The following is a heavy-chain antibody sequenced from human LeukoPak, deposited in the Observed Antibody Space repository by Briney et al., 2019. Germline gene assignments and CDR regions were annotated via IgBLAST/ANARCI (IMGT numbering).Heavy chain of an antibody. Sequence: GSLRLSCVASGFIFTNYFMSWVRQAPGKGLEWVASIKHDGSEKYYVDSVRGRFTISRDNTMNSLYLQMSSLRAEDTAVYYCATDRGWRTSGYYLYYFEYWGQGTLVTFSS. CDR1: GFIFTNYF. CDR2: IKHDGSEK. D-gene: IGHD3-3*01. V-gene: IGHV3-7*01. CDR3: ATDRGWRTSGYYLYYFEY. J-gene: IGHJ4*02.